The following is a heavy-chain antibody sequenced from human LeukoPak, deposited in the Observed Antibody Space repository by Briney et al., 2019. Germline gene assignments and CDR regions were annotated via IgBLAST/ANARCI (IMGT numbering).Heavy chain of an antibody. D-gene: IGHD4-23*01. CDR1: GGSISSYY. V-gene: IGHV4-59*08. CDR3: AKTSFTTTVVTFFDAFDI. Sequence: SETLSLTCTVSGGSISSYYWSWSRQPPGKGLEWIGYIYYSGSTNYNPSLKSRVTISVDTSKNQFSLKLSSVTAADTAVYYCAKTSFTTTVVTFFDAFDIRGQGTMVTVSS. CDR2: IYYSGST. J-gene: IGHJ3*02.